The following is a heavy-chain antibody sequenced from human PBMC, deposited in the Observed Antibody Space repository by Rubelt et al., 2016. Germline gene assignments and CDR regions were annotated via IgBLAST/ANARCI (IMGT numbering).Heavy chain of an antibody. CDR2: GSGGST. J-gene: IGHJ6*02. D-gene: IGHD4-11*01. Sequence: GSGGSTYYADSVKGRFTISRDNSKNTLYLQMNSLRAEDTAVYYCATDPLYINYGAHYYYYYCMDVWGQGTTVTVSS. V-gene: IGHV3-23*01. CDR3: ATDPLYINYGAHYYYYYCMDV.